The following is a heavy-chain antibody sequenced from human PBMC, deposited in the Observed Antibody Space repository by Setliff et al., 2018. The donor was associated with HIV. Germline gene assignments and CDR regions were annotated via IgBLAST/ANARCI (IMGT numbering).Heavy chain of an antibody. J-gene: IGHJ2*01. CDR3: TRDTGYILSGYRPHWYFDL. D-gene: IGHD3-9*01. CDR2: IYSTGST. CDR1: GDSISSGNYY. Sequence: SETLSLTCTFSGDSISSGNYYWSWIRQPAGKGLEWIGRIYSTGSTNYNLSLKSRVTLSSGTSKNLFSLKLTTVTAADAAVYYCTRDTGYILSGYRPHWYFDLWGRGTLVTVSS. V-gene: IGHV4-61*02.